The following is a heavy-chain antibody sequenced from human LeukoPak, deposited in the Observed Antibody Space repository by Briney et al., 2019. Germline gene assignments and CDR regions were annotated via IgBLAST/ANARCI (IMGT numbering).Heavy chain of an antibody. CDR3: ARGQYQLLVDY. CDR1: GFTFSSYS. J-gene: IGHJ4*02. D-gene: IGHD2-2*01. Sequence: GGSLRLSCAASGFTFSSYSMSWVRQAPGKGLEWASAISSSSSYTYYADSVKGRFTISRDNAKNSLYLQMNSLRAEDTAVYYCARGQYQLLVDYWGQGTLVTVSS. V-gene: IGHV3-21*01. CDR2: ISSSSSYT.